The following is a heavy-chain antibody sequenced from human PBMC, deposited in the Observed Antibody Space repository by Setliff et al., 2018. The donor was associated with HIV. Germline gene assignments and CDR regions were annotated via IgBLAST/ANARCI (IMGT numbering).Heavy chain of an antibody. CDR2: MYPGDSET. CDR1: GYSFTGYW. J-gene: IGHJ6*03. CDR3: ARREGRFGEASMDV. D-gene: IGHD3-10*01. V-gene: IGHV5-51*01. Sequence: PGESLKISCKASGYSFTGYWIGWVRQMPGKGLELMGIMYPGDSETRYSPSFQGQVTISADKSISTAYLQWSSLKASDTAMYYCARREGRFGEASMDVWGKGTTVTVSS.